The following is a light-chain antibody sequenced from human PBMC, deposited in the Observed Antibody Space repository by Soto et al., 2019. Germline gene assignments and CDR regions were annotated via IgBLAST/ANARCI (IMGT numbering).Light chain of an antibody. J-gene: IGLJ3*02. Sequence: QSVLTQPPSASGTPGQRVTISCSGSYSTIGSKTLNWYQHLPGSAPKLLIYTSNQRPSGVPDRFSGSKSGTSASLAISGLQPEDEADYYCAAWNDILNGVVFGGGTKVTVL. CDR2: TSN. V-gene: IGLV1-44*01. CDR1: YSTIGSKT. CDR3: AAWNDILNGVV.